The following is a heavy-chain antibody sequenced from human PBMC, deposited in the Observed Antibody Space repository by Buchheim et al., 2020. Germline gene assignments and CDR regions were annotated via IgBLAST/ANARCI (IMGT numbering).Heavy chain of an antibody. CDR2: ISYDGSNK. Sequence: QVQLVESGGGVVQPGRSLRLSCAASGFTFSSYAMHWVRQAPGKGLEWVAVISYDGSNKYYADSVKGRFTISRDNSKNTLYLQMNSLRAEDTAVYYCARPIQLWLQGDWSCLDYWGQGTL. CDR1: GFTFSSYA. CDR3: ARPIQLWLQGDWSCLDY. V-gene: IGHV3-30-3*01. J-gene: IGHJ4*02. D-gene: IGHD5-18*01.